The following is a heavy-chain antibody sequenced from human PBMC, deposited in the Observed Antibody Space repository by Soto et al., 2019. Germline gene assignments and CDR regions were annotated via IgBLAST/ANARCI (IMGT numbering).Heavy chain of an antibody. V-gene: IGHV3-48*03. J-gene: IGHJ6*02. CDR3: ARDVTSGSYYYYGMDV. CDR1: GFTFSSYE. CDR2: ISSSGSTI. Sequence: EVQLVESGGGLVQPGGSLRLSCAASGFTFSSYEMNWVRQAPGKGLGWVSYISSSGSTIYYADSVKGRFTISRDNAKNSLYLQMNSLRAEDTAVYYCARDVTSGSYYYYGMDVWGQGTTVTVSS. D-gene: IGHD1-26*01.